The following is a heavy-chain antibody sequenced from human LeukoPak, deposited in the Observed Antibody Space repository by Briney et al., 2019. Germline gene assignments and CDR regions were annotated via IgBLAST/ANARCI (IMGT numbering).Heavy chain of an antibody. V-gene: IGHV1-46*01. J-gene: IGHJ4*02. CDR2: INPSGGST. Sequence: ASVNVSCKASGYTFTSYYMHGVRQAPGQGLEWMGIINPSGGSTSYAQKFQGRVTMTRDTSTSTVYMELTSLRSEDTAVYYCAADRYDSSSYYHFDYWGQGTLVTVSS. D-gene: IGHD3-22*01. CDR3: AADRYDSSSYYHFDY. CDR1: GYTFTSYY.